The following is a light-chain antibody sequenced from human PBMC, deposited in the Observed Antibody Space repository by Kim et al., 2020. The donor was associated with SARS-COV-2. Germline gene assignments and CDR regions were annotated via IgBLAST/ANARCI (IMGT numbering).Light chain of an antibody. CDR2: GAS. CDR3: QNCGTSPPRYT. Sequence: EIVLTQSPGTLSLSPGERATLSCRASQSVSSRYLAWYQQKPGQAPRLLIYGASSRATGIPDRFSGSGSGTDFTLTISRLEPEDFAVYFCQNCGTSPPRYTFGQGTKVDIK. V-gene: IGKV3-20*01. J-gene: IGKJ2*01. CDR1: QSVSSRY.